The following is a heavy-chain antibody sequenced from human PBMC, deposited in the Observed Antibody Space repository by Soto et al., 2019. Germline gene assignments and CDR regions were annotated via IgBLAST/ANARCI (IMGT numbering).Heavy chain of an antibody. J-gene: IGHJ4*02. Sequence: QLQLVQSGTEVKEPGSSVKVSCKASGGTFSTSSFVWVRQGPGQGLEWMGGIIPIFTRTNFAQKFQGRVTFSADESTRTTYMELRSLTSEDTAIYYCARDVVRSTARDSWGQGTLVTVSS. V-gene: IGHV1-69*01. D-gene: IGHD2-15*01. CDR3: ARDVVRSTARDS. CDR2: IIPIFTRT. CDR1: GGTFSTSS.